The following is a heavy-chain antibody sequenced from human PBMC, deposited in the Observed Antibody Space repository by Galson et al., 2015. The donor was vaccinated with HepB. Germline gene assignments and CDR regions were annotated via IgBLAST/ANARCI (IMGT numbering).Heavy chain of an antibody. Sequence: SLRLSCAASGFSFTRYAMTWVRQAPGKGLEWVSSITSSGGNSYYTDSVKGRFTVSRDNSTNTLLLQLNSLRAEDTARYFCAKDGIMVANNPYHFHYWGQGTLVTVSS. CDR2: ITSSGGNS. J-gene: IGHJ4*02. D-gene: IGHD2-15*01. V-gene: IGHV3-23*01. CDR1: GFSFTRYA. CDR3: AKDGIMVANNPYHFHY.